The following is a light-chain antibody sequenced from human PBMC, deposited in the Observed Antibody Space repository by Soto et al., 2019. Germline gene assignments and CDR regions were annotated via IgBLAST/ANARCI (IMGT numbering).Light chain of an antibody. Sequence: IVRTHSPATLSVSPGDIATLSFRASQSVSSSYLAWYQQKPGQAPRLLMYGTSSRATGIPDRFSGSGSGTDFTLTISRLEPEDFAVYYCQQYGSSGTFGQGTKVDIK. CDR2: GTS. V-gene: IGKV3-20*01. CDR1: QSVSSSY. CDR3: QQYGSSGT. J-gene: IGKJ1*01.